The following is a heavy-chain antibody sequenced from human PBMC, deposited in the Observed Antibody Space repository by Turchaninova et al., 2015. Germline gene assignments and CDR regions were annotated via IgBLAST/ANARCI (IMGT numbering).Heavy chain of an antibody. Sequence: EVHLVESGGGLVKPGGSLRLSCAASGYTFSSYSMNWVRQSPGKGLEWVAAISKDSVYIFYTDSVKGRLTISRDNAKNSLYLQMNSLRAEDTAVYYCVRALIVGATTGAFEFWGQGTMVTVSS. CDR3: VRALIVGATTGAFEF. CDR1: GYTFSSYS. J-gene: IGHJ3*01. D-gene: IGHD1-26*01. V-gene: IGHV3-21*01. CDR2: ISKDSVYI.